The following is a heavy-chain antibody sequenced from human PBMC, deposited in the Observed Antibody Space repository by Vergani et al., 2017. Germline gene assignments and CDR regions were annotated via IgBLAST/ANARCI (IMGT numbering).Heavy chain of an antibody. CDR2: ISGSGGST. CDR1: GFTFSSYA. V-gene: IGHV3-23*01. CDR3: AKAVKGYCSSTSCYTGEDWFDP. Sequence: EVQLLESGGGLVQPGGSLRLSCAASGFTFSSYAMSWVRQAPGKGLEWVSAISGSGGSTYYADSVKGRFTISRDNSKNTLNLQMNSLRAEDTAVYYCAKAVKGYCSSTSCYTGEDWFDPWGQGTLVTVSS. D-gene: IGHD2-2*02. J-gene: IGHJ5*02.